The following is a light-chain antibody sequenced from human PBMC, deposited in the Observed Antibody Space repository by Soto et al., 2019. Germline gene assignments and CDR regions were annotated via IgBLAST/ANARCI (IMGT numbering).Light chain of an antibody. CDR3: QQRNNWPPVT. CDR1: QSVSSNY. J-gene: IGKJ4*01. CDR2: GVS. V-gene: IGKV3D-20*02. Sequence: EIVLTQSPGTLSLSPGERATLSCRASQSVSSNYLAWYQQKPGQAPRLLMYGVSSRATGIPDRFSGSGSGTDFTLTISSLEPEDFAVYYCQQRNNWPPVTFGGGTKVDI.